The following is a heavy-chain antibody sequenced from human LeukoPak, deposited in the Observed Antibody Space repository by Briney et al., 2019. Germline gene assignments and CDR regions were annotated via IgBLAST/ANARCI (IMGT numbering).Heavy chain of an antibody. D-gene: IGHD3-9*01. Sequence: PSETLSFNCTVSTGSISSSSYYWRWIRQPPGKGLEWIGCIYYSESTYYNPSRKSRATISVDTSKNQFSMKLSSVTAADTAVYYCARLLRYFDWLSSGYFDYWGQGTLVTVSS. CDR2: IYYSEST. CDR3: ARLLRYFDWLSSGYFDY. CDR1: TGSISSSSYY. V-gene: IGHV4-39*01. J-gene: IGHJ4*02.